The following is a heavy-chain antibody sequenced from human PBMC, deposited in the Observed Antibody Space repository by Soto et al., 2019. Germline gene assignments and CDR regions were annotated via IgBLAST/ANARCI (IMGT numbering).Heavy chain of an antibody. J-gene: IGHJ3*02. CDR1: GGSISRYY. D-gene: IGHD2-2*01. CDR3: ARTCSSTSCYGAFDI. CDR2: IYYSGST. V-gene: IGHV4-59*01. Sequence: PSETLSLTCTVSGGSISRYYWSWIRQPPGKGLEWIGYIYYSGSTNYNPSLKSRVTISVDTSKNQFSLKLSSVTAADTAVYYCARTCSSTSCYGAFDIWGQGTMVTVSS.